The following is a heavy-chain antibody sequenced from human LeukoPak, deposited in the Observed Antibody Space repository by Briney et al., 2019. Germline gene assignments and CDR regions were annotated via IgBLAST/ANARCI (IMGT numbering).Heavy chain of an antibody. CDR2: IYTSGST. CDR1: GGSISSYY. D-gene: IGHD3-9*01. J-gene: IGHJ4*02. CDR3: AVEVRYFDLTTQYYFDY. V-gene: IGHV4-4*07. Sequence: SETLSLTCTVSGGSISSYYWSWIRQPAGKGLEWIGRIYTSGSTNYNPSLKSRVTMSVDTSKNQFSLKLSSVTAADTAVYYCAVEVRYFDLTTQYYFDYWGQGTLVTVPS.